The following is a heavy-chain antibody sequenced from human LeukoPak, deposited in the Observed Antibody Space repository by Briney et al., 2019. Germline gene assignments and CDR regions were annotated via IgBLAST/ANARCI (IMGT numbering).Heavy chain of an antibody. CDR3: AKDGFRSGSYFYYYYYMDV. Sequence: GGSLRLSCAASGFTFSSYAMSWVRQAPGKGLEWVSAISGSGGSTYYADSVKGRFTISRDNSKNTLYLQMNSLRAEDTAVYYCAKDGFRSGSYFYYYYYMDVWGKGTTVTVSS. CDR1: GFTFSSYA. CDR2: ISGSGGST. J-gene: IGHJ6*03. D-gene: IGHD3-10*01. V-gene: IGHV3-23*01.